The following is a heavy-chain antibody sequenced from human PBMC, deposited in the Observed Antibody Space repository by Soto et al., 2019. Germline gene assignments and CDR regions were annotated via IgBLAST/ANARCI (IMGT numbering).Heavy chain of an antibody. Sequence: GGSLRLCCAACGFTFSIYAMHLVLQTPGKGLEWVAVISYDGSNKYYADSVKGRFTISRDNSKNTLYLQMNSLRAEDTAVYYCARDGTDYYDSSGYIDYWGQGTLVTVSS. CDR1: GFTFSIYA. CDR3: ARDGTDYYDSSGYIDY. CDR2: ISYDGSNK. J-gene: IGHJ4*02. D-gene: IGHD3-22*01. V-gene: IGHV3-30-3*01.